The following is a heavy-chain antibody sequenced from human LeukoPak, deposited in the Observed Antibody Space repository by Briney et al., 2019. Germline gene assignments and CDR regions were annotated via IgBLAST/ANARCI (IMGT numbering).Heavy chain of an antibody. CDR1: GGSINSHY. D-gene: IGHD6-19*01. CDR3: VRRDPGWNYFDY. CDR2: IFYTGKN. V-gene: IGHV4-59*08. Sequence: PSETLSLTCAFSGGSINSHYWGWIRQPPGKGLQWIGDIFYTGKNNYNPSLKSRVTISLDTSKDHLSLHLTSVLAADTAIYYCVRRDPGWNYFDYWGQGILVTVSS. J-gene: IGHJ4*02.